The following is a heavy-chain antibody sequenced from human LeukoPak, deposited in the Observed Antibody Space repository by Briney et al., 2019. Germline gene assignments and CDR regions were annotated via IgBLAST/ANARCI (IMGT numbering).Heavy chain of an antibody. J-gene: IGHJ4*02. CDR1: GFTFSSYS. CDR2: ISSSSSTI. Sequence: GGSLRLSCAASGFTFSSYSMNWVRQAPGKGLEWVSLISSSSSTIYYADSVKGRFTISRDNAKNSLYLPMNSLRAEDTAVYYCARDRGGSYSAIDYWGQGTLVTVSS. D-gene: IGHD1-26*01. CDR3: ARDRGGSYSAIDY. V-gene: IGHV3-48*04.